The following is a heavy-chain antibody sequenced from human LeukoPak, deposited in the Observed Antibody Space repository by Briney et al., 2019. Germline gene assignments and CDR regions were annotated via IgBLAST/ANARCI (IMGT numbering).Heavy chain of an antibody. CDR1: GFTFSSYA. CDR3: AKVVVVVPAARYFQH. J-gene: IGHJ1*01. CDR2: ISGSGGST. D-gene: IGHD2-2*01. V-gene: IGHV3-23*01. Sequence: GGSLRLSCAASGFTFSSYAMSWVRQAPGKGLEWVSAISGSGGSTYYADSVKGRFTISRDNSKNTLYLQMNSLRAEDTAIYYCAKVVVVVPAARYFQHWGQGTLVTVSS.